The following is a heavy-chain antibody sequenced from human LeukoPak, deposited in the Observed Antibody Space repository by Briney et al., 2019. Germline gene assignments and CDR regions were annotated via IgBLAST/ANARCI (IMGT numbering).Heavy chain of an antibody. J-gene: IGHJ5*02. CDR1: GLTFSSYE. CDR2: ISSSGSPI. D-gene: IGHD2-15*01. CDR3: VKAYWKPCSGGSCHPSP. Sequence: PGGSLRLSCAAFGLTFSSYEMNWVRQAPGKGLEWVSYISSSGSPIYYADSVKGRFTISRDNSKNTLYLQMSSLRAEDTAVYYCVKAYWKPCSGGSCHPSPWGQGTLVTVSS. V-gene: IGHV3-48*03.